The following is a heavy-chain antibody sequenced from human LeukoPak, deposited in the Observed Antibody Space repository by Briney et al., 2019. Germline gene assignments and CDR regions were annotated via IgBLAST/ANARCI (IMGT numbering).Heavy chain of an antibody. CDR1: GGSISSYY. J-gene: IGHJ6*02. CDR3: ARQSRRDGYNSPSYYYYYGMDV. V-gene: IGHV4-59*08. CDR2: IYYSGST. D-gene: IGHD5-24*01. Sequence: PSETLSLTCTVFGGSISSYYWSWIRQPPGKGLEWIGYIYYSGSTNYNPSLKSRVTISVDTSKNQFSLKLSSVTAADTAVYYCARQSRRDGYNSPSYYYYYGMDVWGQGTTVTVSS.